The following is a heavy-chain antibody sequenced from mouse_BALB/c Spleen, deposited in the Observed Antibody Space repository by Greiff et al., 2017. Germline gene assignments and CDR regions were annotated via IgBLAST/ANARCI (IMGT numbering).Heavy chain of an antibody. CDR3: ARPNITTVVGPTWFAY. Sequence: EVNVVESGGDLVKPGGSLKLSCAASGFTFSSYGMSWVRQTPDKRLEWVATISSGGSYTYYPDSVKGRFTIYRDNAKNTLYLQMSSLKSEDTAMYYCARPNITTVVGPTWFAYWGQGTLVTVSA. CDR1: GFTFSSYG. J-gene: IGHJ3*01. V-gene: IGHV5-6*01. D-gene: IGHD1-1*01. CDR2: ISSGGSYT.